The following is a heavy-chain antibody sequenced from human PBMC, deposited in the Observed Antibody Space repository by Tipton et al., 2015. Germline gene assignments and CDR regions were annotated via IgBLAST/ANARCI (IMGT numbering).Heavy chain of an antibody. V-gene: IGHV4-31*03. CDR1: GASITSGDFN. CDR2: ISYSGST. CDR3: ARDGGPGVWRGWFDP. Sequence: TLSLTCTLSGASITSGDFNWSWVRQRPGKGLEWIGYISYSGSTYYNVSLKSRVSMSEDTSTNQLSLKVTSVTAADTAVYYCARDGGPGVWRGWFDPWGQGTLVTFSS. D-gene: IGHD3-16*01. J-gene: IGHJ5*02.